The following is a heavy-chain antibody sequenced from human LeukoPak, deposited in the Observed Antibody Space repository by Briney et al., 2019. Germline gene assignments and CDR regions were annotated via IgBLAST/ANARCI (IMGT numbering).Heavy chain of an antibody. Sequence: SETLSLTCTVSRGSTSRYYWSWIRQPPGKRLEWLGYIYYSGSTTYNPSLKSRLTMSVDTSKNQISLKLISLTPADTAVYYCARLPGIAAVWGQGTLVTVSS. J-gene: IGHJ4*02. CDR1: RGSTSRYY. CDR2: IYYSGST. D-gene: IGHD6-13*01. CDR3: ARLPGIAAV. V-gene: IGHV4-59*08.